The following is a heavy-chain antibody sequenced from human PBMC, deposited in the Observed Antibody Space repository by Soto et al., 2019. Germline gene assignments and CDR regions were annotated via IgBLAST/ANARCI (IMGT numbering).Heavy chain of an antibody. CDR3: ARSRQLYLYGMDV. V-gene: IGHV3-30-3*01. D-gene: IGHD2-8*01. CDR2: ISHDETNN. J-gene: IGHJ6*02. Sequence: QVQLVESGGGVVQPGTSLRLSCLASGFTFSRYVMHWVRQAPGKGLEWVAVISHDETNNYYADSVKGRVTVSRDNSMDTLYLQMYSLTAEDTAMYYFARSRQLYLYGMDVWGHGTTVTVSS. CDR1: GFTFSRYV.